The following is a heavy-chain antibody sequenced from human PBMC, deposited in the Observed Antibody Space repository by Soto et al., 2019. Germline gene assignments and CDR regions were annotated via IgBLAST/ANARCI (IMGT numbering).Heavy chain of an antibody. D-gene: IGHD2-15*01. Sequence: PGGSLRLSCTASGFTFSSHWMCWVRQAPGKGLEWVATINQGGSEKYYVDSVKGRFTISRDNAKNSLYLQVNSLRVEDTAVYYCARDGVDAGLYFDSWGQGAPVTVPS. J-gene: IGHJ4*02. CDR1: GFTFSSHW. V-gene: IGHV3-7*01. CDR3: ARDGVDAGLYFDS. CDR2: INQGGSEK.